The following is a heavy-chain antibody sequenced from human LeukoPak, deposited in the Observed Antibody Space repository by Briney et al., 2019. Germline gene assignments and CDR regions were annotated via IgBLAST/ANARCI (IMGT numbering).Heavy chain of an antibody. CDR2: ISYDGSNK. V-gene: IGHV3-30*01. Sequence: PGRSLRLSCEASGFTFSSYAMHWVRQAPGKGLEWVAVISYDGSNKYYADSVKGRFTISRDNSKNTLYLQMNSLRAEDTAMYYCARDRGSYYARLWFDPWGQGTLVTVSS. J-gene: IGHJ5*02. CDR3: ARDRGSYYARLWFDP. CDR1: GFTFSSYA. D-gene: IGHD1-26*01.